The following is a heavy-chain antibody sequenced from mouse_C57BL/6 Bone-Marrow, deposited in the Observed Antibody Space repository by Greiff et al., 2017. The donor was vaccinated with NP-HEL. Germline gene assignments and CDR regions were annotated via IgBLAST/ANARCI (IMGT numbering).Heavy chain of an antibody. CDR1: GYAFSSSW. CDR2: IYPGDGDT. Sequence: VKLMESGPELVKPGASVKISCKASGYAFSSSWMNWVKQRPGKGLEWIGRIYPGDGDTNYNGKFKGKATLTADKSSSTAYMQLSSLTSEDSAVYFCARQGHWYFDVWGTGTTVTVSS. J-gene: IGHJ1*03. D-gene: IGHD3-3*01. CDR3: ARQGHWYFDV. V-gene: IGHV1-82*01.